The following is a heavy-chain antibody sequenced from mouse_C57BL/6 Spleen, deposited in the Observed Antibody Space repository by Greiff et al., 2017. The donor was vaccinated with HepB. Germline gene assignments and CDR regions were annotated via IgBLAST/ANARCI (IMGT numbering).Heavy chain of an antibody. CDR1: GFSLSTFGMG. CDR2: IWWDDDK. V-gene: IGHV8-8*01. CDR3: ARIVRITTVVAPYFDY. J-gene: IGHJ2*01. D-gene: IGHD1-1*01. Sequence: QVTLKECGPGILQPSQTLSLTCSFSGFSLSTFGMGVGWIRQPSGKGLEWLAHIWWDDDKYYNPALKSRLTISKDTSKNQVFLKIANVDTADTATYYCARIVRITTVVAPYFDYWGQGTTLTVSS.